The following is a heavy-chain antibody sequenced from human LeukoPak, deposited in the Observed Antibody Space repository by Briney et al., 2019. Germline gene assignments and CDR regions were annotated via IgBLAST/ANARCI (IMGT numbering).Heavy chain of an antibody. D-gene: IGHD3-22*01. V-gene: IGHV4-4*07. CDR2: IYTSGST. J-gene: IGHJ4*02. Sequence: KPSETLSLTCTVSGGSISSYYWSWIRQPAGKGLEWIGRIYTSGSTNYNPSLKSRVTMSVDTSKNQFSLKLSSVTAADTAVYYCARVRYYDSTVLTRKRSYYFDYWGQGTLVTVSS. CDR1: GGSISSYY. CDR3: ARVRYYDSTVLTRKRSYYFDY.